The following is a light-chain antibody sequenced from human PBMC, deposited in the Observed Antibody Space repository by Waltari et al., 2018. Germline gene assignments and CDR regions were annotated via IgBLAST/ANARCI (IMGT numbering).Light chain of an antibody. CDR2: QDV. Sequence: SYELTQPPSVSVSPGQTASITRSGVNLGDKFACWYQQKPGQPPVLVIYQDVKRPPGIPERFSGSNSGNTATLTISGTQAMDEADYYCQAWDSSTVVFGGGTKLTVL. CDR3: QAWDSSTVV. V-gene: IGLV3-1*01. CDR1: NLGDKF. J-gene: IGLJ2*01.